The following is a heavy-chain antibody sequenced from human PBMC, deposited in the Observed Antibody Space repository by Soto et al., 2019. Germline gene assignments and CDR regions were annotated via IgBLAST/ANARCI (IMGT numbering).Heavy chain of an antibody. J-gene: IGHJ6*02. D-gene: IGHD3-10*02. V-gene: IGHV4-4*02. CDR3: ASVRGGYYYAMDV. Sequence: QVQLQESGPGLVKPSGTLSLTCAVSGGSISSSNWWSWVRQPPGKGLEWIGEIYHSGSTNYNPSLKSRVTLSVDKSKTQFSLKLCSVTAADTAVYYCASVRGGYYYAMDVWGHGTTVTVSS. CDR1: GGSISSSNW. CDR2: IYHSGST.